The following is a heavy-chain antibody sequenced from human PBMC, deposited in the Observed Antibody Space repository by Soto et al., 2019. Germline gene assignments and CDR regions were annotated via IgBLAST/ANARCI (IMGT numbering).Heavy chain of an antibody. CDR2: INHSGST. D-gene: IGHD3-22*01. CDR1: GGSFSGYY. Sequence: PSETLSLTCAVYGGSFSGYYWSWIRQPPGKGLEWIGEINHSGSTNYNPSLKSRVTISVDTSKNQFSLKLSSVTAADTAVYYCAARDYYVSSGDGNSTSQFDYWGQGNLLTVSS. CDR3: AARDYYVSSGDGNSTSQFDY. V-gene: IGHV4-34*01. J-gene: IGHJ4*02.